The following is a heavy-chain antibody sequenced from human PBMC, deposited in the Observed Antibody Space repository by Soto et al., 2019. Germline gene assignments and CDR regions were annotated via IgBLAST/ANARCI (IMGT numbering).Heavy chain of an antibody. CDR1: GFTFTSSA. CDR2: IVVGSGNT. V-gene: IGHV1-58*01. CDR3: AAPSRRGIVVVVATHDAFDI. Sequence: AASVKVSCKASGFTFTSSAVQWVRQARGQRLEWIGWIVVGSGNTNYAQKFQERVTITRDMSTSTAYMELSSLRSEDTAVYYCAAPSRRGIVVVVATHDAFDIWGQGTMVTVSS. J-gene: IGHJ3*02. D-gene: IGHD2-15*01.